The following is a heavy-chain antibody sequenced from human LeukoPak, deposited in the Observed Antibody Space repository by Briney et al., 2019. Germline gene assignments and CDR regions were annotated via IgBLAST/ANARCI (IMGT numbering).Heavy chain of an antibody. Sequence: GGSLRLSCAASGFTFSSYAMHWVRQAPGKGLEWVAVISYDGSNKYYADSVKGRFTISRDNSKNTLYLQMNSLRAEDTAVYYCARDQEGSAGYDYWGQGTLVTVSS. CDR1: GFTFSSYA. CDR2: ISYDGSNK. CDR3: ARDQEGSAGYDY. V-gene: IGHV3-30-3*01. D-gene: IGHD2-2*03. J-gene: IGHJ4*02.